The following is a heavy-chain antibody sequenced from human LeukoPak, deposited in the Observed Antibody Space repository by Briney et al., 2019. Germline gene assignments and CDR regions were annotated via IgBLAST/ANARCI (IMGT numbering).Heavy chain of an antibody. Sequence: GESLKLSCAASKFIFRDYAMSWVRQAPGKGLEWVSSLSGTGASTYYADSVKGRFTISRDNSKNTLYVQMNRLRAEDTAVYYCAKGAYYDSTDYVDYWGQGTLVTVSS. D-gene: IGHD3-22*01. CDR3: AKGAYYDSTDYVDY. CDR1: KFIFRDYA. CDR2: LSGTGAST. V-gene: IGHV3-23*01. J-gene: IGHJ4*02.